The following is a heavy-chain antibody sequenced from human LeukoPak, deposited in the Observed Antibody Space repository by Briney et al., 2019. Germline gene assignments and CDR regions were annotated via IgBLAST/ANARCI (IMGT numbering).Heavy chain of an antibody. Sequence: ASVKVSCKASGYTFTGYYMHWVRQAPGQGLEWMGRINPNSGGTNYAQKFQGRVTMTRDTSISTAYMELSRLRSDDTAVYYCAREGGFGELSFDYWGQGTLVTVSP. CDR3: AREGGFGELSFDY. CDR1: GYTFTGYY. J-gene: IGHJ4*02. V-gene: IGHV1-2*06. CDR2: INPNSGGT. D-gene: IGHD3-10*01.